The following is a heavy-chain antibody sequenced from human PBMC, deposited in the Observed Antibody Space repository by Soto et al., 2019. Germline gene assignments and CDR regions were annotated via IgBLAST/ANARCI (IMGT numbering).Heavy chain of an antibody. V-gene: IGHV1-69*01. J-gene: IGHJ4*02. CDR3: ATRGTQGRWLEFADY. Sequence: QVQLLQSGAEVKRPGSSVKVSCEASGGTFSSLGFTWVRQAPGQGLEWMGGIIPISGRTTFAQKFQGRVTITADESTRATYMELTTLTSDDTAMYYGATRGTQGRWLEFADYWGQGTLVTVSS. CDR2: IIPISGRT. D-gene: IGHD5-12*01. CDR1: GGTFSSLG.